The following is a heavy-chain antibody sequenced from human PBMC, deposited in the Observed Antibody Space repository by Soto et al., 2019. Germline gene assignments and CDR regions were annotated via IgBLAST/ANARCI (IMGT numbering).Heavy chain of an antibody. CDR3: ARFSYDILTGPTYYGMDV. D-gene: IGHD3-9*01. J-gene: IGHJ6*02. Sequence: SETLSLTCTVSGGSINSRSYYWGWIRQPPGKGLEWIGSIYYSGRTYHNPSLKSRATISVDTSKNQFSLKLSSVTAADTAVYYCARFSYDILTGPTYYGMDVWGQGTTVTVS. V-gene: IGHV4-39*01. CDR1: GGSINSRSYY. CDR2: IYYSGRT.